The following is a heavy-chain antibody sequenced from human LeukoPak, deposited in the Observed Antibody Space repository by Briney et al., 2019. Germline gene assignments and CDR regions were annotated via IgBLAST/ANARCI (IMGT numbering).Heavy chain of an antibody. D-gene: IGHD2-15*01. J-gene: IGHJ4*02. CDR1: GYTFTSYD. CDR2: MNPNSGNT. CDR3: ARGAPGSYCSGGSCPYFDY. Sequence: ASVKVSCKASGYTFTSYDINWVRQATGQGLEWMGWMNPNSGNTGYAQKFQGRVTMTRNTPISTAYMELSSLRSEDTAVYYCARGAPGSYCSGGSCPYFDYWGQGALVTVSS. V-gene: IGHV1-8*01.